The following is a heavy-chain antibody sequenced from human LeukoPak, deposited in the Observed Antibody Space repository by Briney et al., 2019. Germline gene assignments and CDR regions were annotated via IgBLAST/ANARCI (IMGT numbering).Heavy chain of an antibody. D-gene: IGHD6-13*01. Sequence: GGSLRLSCADSGFTFSSHWMSWVRRAPGKGLEWVANIKQVGSEKYHVDCVKGRFTIYRATAKNSLYRQMNSQRAEDTAVYYSARDAYSTEPPYWGQGTLVTVSS. CDR2: IKQVGSEK. V-gene: IGHV3-7*01. J-gene: IGHJ4*02. CDR3: ARDAYSTEPPY. CDR1: GFTFSSHW.